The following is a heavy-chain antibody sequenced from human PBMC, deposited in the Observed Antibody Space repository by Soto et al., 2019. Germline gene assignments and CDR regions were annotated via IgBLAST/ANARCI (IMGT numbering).Heavy chain of an antibody. CDR1: GFTFSSYA. D-gene: IGHD3-22*01. CDR3: ARVVVITTSDAFDI. J-gene: IGHJ3*02. V-gene: IGHV3-30-3*01. Sequence: QVQLVESGGGVVQPGRSLRLSCAASGFTFSSYAMHWVRQAPGKGLEWVAVISYDGSNKYYADSVKGRFTISRDKSKNTLYLQMSSLRAEDTAVYYCARVVVITTSDAFDIWGQGTMVTVSS. CDR2: ISYDGSNK.